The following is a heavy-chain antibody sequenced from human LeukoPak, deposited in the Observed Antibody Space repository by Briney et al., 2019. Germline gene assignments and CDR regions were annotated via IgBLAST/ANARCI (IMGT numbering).Heavy chain of an antibody. CDR3: VSRGYGDPDY. Sequence: GGSLRLSCAASGFTFSSYWMHWVRQAPGKGLVWVSRINSDGSSTTYADSVKGRFTISRDNAKKTLYLQMNSLRVEDTAVYYCVSRGYGDPDYWGQGTLVAVSS. V-gene: IGHV3-74*03. D-gene: IGHD4-17*01. CDR2: INSDGSST. CDR1: GFTFSSYW. J-gene: IGHJ4*02.